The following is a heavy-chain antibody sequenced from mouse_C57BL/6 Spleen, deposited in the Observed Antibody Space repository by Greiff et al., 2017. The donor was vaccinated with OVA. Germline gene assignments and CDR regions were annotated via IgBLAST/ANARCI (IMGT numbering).Heavy chain of an antibody. D-gene: IGHD1-1*01. J-gene: IGHJ3*01. Sequence: QVQLQQPGAELVRPGSSVKLSCKASGYTFTSYWMDWVKQRPGQGLEWIGNIYPSDSETHYNQKFKDKATLTVDKSSSTAYMQLSSLTSEDSAVYYCARATVERTWFAYWGQGTLVTVSA. CDR2: IYPSDSET. CDR3: ARATVERTWFAY. V-gene: IGHV1-61*01. CDR1: GYTFTSYW.